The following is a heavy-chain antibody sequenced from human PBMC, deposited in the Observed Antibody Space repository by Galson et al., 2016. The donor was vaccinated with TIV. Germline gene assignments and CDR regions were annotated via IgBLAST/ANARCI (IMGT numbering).Heavy chain of an antibody. CDR3: ARDPTYDVTNGWGH. CDR1: GYSFTNYG. Sequence: SVKVSCKASGYSFTNYGIAWVRQAPGQGLEWMGWISTYNGYTDYAQKLQGRVTMTTDTSTSTAYMELRSLRSDDTAMYYCARDPTYDVTNGWGHWGQGTLVIVSS. V-gene: IGHV1-18*01. J-gene: IGHJ4*02. D-gene: IGHD2-8*01. CDR2: ISTYNGYT.